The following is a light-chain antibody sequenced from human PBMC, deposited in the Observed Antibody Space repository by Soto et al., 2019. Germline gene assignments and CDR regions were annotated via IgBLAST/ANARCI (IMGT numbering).Light chain of an antibody. Sequence: DIQMPQSPSSVSASVGARVTITCRASQGIRHWLAWYQQKPGTANKLLIYAASVLQSGVPSRFSGSGSGTDFTLTISSLQPEEFATYYCKKANSFPRTVGNGNKVAIK. CDR3: KKANSFPRT. J-gene: IGKJ1*01. CDR1: QGIRHW. CDR2: AAS. V-gene: IGKV1-12*01.